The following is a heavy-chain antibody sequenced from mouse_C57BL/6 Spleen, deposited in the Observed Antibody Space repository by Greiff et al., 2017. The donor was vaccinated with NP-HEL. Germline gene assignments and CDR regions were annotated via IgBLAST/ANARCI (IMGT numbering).Heavy chain of an antibody. CDR2: INPSNGGT. J-gene: IGHJ1*03. Sequence: VKLKQPGTELVKPGASVKLSCKASGYTFTSYWMHWVKQRPGQGLEWIGNINPSNGGTNYNEKFKSKATLTVDKSSSTAYMQLSSLTSEDSAVYYCARTIYDGYYGYFDVWGTGTTVTVSS. CDR3: ARTIYDGYYGYFDV. D-gene: IGHD2-3*01. V-gene: IGHV1-53*01. CDR1: GYTFTSYW.